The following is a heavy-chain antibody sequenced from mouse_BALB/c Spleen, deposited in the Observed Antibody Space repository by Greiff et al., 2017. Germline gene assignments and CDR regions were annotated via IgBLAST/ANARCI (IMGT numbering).Heavy chain of an antibody. D-gene: IGHD1-1*01. J-gene: IGHJ4*01. V-gene: IGHV7-3*02. CDR3: ARGKDYGY. CDR1: GFTFTDYY. Sequence: EVQRVESGGGLVQPGGSLRLSCATSGFTFTDYYMSWVRQPPGKALEWLGFIRNKANGYTTEYSASVKGRFTISRDNSQSILYLQMNTLRAEDSATYYCARGKDYGYWGQGTSVTVSS. CDR2: IRNKANGYTT.